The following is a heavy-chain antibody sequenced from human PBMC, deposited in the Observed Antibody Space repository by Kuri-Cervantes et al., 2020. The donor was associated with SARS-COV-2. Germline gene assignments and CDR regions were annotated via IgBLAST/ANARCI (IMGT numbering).Heavy chain of an antibody. CDR3: ATEGGIDDPFDY. J-gene: IGHJ4*02. Sequence: GESLKISCAASRFMFSCDRMNWVRQAPGKGLEWVAVIWYDGSNKYYADSVKGRFTISRDNSKNTLYLQKTVLRAEDTAVYYCATEGGIDDPFDYWGQGTLVTVSS. CDR1: RFMFSCDR. D-gene: IGHD3-3*01. CDR2: IWYDGSNK. V-gene: IGHV3-33*08.